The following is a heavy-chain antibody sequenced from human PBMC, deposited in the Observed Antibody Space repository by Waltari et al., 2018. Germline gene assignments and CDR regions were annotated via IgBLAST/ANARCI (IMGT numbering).Heavy chain of an antibody. V-gene: IGHV3-21*01. CDR3: ARDLVREYYFDY. CDR2: NSRSSSYI. J-gene: IGHJ4*02. D-gene: IGHD2-2*01. Sequence: EVQLVESGGGLVKPGGSLRLSCAASGFTFSSYSMNWVRQAPGKGLEWVSSNSRSSSYIDYADSVKGRFTISRDNAKNSLYLQMNSLRAEDTAVYYCARDLVREYYFDYWGQGTLVTVSS. CDR1: GFTFSSYS.